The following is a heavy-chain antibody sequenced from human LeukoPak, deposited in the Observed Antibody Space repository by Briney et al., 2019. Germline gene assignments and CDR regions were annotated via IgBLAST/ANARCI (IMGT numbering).Heavy chain of an antibody. J-gene: IGHJ6*02. Sequence: SETLSLTCTVSGGSISSYYWSWIRQPPGRGLEWIGYIYYSGSAYYNPTLKSRVTTSVDTSKSQFFLKLSSVTAADTAVYYCARDRKVRGEDYYYGMDVWGQGTTVTVSS. CDR2: IYYSGSA. D-gene: IGHD3-10*01. CDR3: ARDRKVRGEDYYYGMDV. V-gene: IGHV4-59*01. CDR1: GGSISSYY.